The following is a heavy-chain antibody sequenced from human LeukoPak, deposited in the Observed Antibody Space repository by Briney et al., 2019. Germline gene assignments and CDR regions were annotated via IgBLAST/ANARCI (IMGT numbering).Heavy chain of an antibody. J-gene: IGHJ5*02. CDR2: ISWNSGSI. CDR1: GFTFDDYA. CDR3: ARAIAAAGTYWFPP. Sequence: GGSLRLSCAASGFTFDDYAMHWVRQAPGKGLEWVSGISWNSGSIGYADSVKGRFTISRDNAKNSLYLQMSSLRAEDTAVYYWARAIAAAGTYWFPPGGKEPLVTVS. D-gene: IGHD6-13*01. V-gene: IGHV3-9*01.